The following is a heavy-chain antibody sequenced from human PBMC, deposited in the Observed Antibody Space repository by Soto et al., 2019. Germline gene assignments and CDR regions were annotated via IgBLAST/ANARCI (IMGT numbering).Heavy chain of an antibody. J-gene: IGHJ5*02. Sequence: KSSETLSLTCTVSDGSISSGDYFWSWIRQPPGKGLEWIGYIYYTGSTYHNPSLKSRLTISKDTSKNQFSLRLSSVTAADTAVYYCARVRTYYYGSGSMGGWFDPWGQGTLVTVSS. D-gene: IGHD3-10*01. CDR1: DGSISSGDYF. CDR2: IYYTGST. V-gene: IGHV4-30-4*01. CDR3: ARVRTYYYGSGSMGGWFDP.